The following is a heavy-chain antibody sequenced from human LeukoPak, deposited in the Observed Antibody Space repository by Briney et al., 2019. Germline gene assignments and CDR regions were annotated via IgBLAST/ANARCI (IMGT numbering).Heavy chain of an antibody. CDR1: GFTFVDYT. D-gene: IGHD1-26*01. Sequence: PGGSLRPSCAASGFTFVDYTMHWVRQAPGKGLEWVSLISWDGGSTYYADSVKGRFTISRDNSKNSLYLQMNSLRTEDTALYYCAKVGGGSDYWGQGTLVTVSS. CDR3: AKVGGGSDY. V-gene: IGHV3-43*01. CDR2: ISWDGGST. J-gene: IGHJ4*02.